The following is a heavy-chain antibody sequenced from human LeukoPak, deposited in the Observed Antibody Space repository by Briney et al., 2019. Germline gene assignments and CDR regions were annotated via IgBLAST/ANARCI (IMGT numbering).Heavy chain of an antibody. Sequence: SETLSLTCTVSGGSISSYYWSWIRQPPGKGLEWIGYIYYSGSTNYNPSLKSRVTISVDTSKNQFSLKLSSVTAADTAVYYCARERQARSWFDPWGQGTLVTVSS. CDR1: GGSISSYY. CDR3: ARERQARSWFDP. V-gene: IGHV4-59*01. J-gene: IGHJ5*02. CDR2: IYYSGST.